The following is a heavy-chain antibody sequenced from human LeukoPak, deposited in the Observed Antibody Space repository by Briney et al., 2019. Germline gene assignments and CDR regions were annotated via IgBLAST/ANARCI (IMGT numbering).Heavy chain of an antibody. V-gene: IGHV4-59*01. CDR1: GGSISSYY. J-gene: IGHJ6*02. CDR3: ARDGYYYYYGMDV. Sequence: SEILSLTCTVSGGSISSYYWSWIRQPPGKGLEWIGYIYYSGSTNYNPSLKSRVTISVDTSKNQFSLKLSSVTAADTAVYYCARDGYYYYYGMDVWGQGTTVTVSS. CDR2: IYYSGST.